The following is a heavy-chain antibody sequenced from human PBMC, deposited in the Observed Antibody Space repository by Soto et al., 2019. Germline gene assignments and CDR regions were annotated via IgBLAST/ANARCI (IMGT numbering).Heavy chain of an antibody. V-gene: IGHV4-39*02. CDR2: IYYRGNT. D-gene: IGHD3-3*01. CDR3: ASHKAFGEYSKSYDGFGP. Sequence: QLQLQESGPGLVKPSETLSLTCTVSGGSMSSSTYYWGWVRQPPGKGLEWVGSIYYRGNTYYNPSLKSRVTISVDTSKNHPFLSLSSVTAADTAFYYLASHKAFGEYSKSYDGFGPWGQGTLVIVSS. CDR1: GGSMSSSTYY. J-gene: IGHJ5*02.